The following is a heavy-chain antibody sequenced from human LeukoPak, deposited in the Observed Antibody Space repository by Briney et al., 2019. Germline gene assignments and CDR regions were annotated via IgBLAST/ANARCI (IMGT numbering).Heavy chain of an antibody. Sequence: ASVKVSCKASGYTFTGYYMHWVRQAPGQGLEWMGWINPNSGGTNYAQKFQGRVTMTRDTSISTAYMELRSLRSDDTAVYYCARDSGYSYGIYYYYYMDVWGKGTTVTVSS. V-gene: IGHV1-2*02. D-gene: IGHD5-18*01. CDR1: GYTFTGYY. CDR2: INPNSGGT. J-gene: IGHJ6*03. CDR3: ARDSGYSYGIYYYYYMDV.